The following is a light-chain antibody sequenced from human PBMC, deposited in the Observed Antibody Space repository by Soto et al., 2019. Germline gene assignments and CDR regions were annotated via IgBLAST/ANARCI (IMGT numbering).Light chain of an antibody. V-gene: IGKV3-15*01. CDR1: QSVNIS. CDR3: QQYNNWPIT. Sequence: EVVLTQSPATLSVSPGERATLSCRASQSVNISLAWYQQKPGQAPYLLIYTASTRATGVPARFSGSGSGTEFTLTISTLQSEDFTVYYCQQYNNWPITFGQGTRLEIK. CDR2: TAS. J-gene: IGKJ5*01.